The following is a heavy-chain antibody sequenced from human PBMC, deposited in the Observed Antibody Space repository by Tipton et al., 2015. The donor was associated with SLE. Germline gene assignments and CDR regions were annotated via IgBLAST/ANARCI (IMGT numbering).Heavy chain of an antibody. V-gene: IGHV4-59*12. Sequence: TLSLTCTVSGGSISSYYWSWIRQPPGKGLEWIGYIYYSGSTNYNPSLKSRVTISVDTSKNQFSLKLSSVTAADTAVYYCARDPVAGTGWGQGTLVTVSS. J-gene: IGHJ4*02. D-gene: IGHD6-19*01. CDR3: ARDPVAGTG. CDR1: GGSISSYY. CDR2: IYYSGST.